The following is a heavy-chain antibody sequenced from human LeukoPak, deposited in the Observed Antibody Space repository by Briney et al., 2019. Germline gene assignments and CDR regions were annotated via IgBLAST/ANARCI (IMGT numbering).Heavy chain of an antibody. Sequence: GGSLRLSCAASAFTSSDYYMSWIRQAPGKGLEWISYFSSSGTTIYYPDSVKGRFTISRDNAKNSLFLQMHSLRAEDTAVYYCARDRTAYSPGYFFNPDSFDIWGPGTMVTVSS. V-gene: IGHV3-11*01. CDR3: ARDRTAYSPGYFFNPDSFDI. D-gene: IGHD5-18*01. CDR2: FSSSGTTI. CDR1: AFTSSDYY. J-gene: IGHJ3*02.